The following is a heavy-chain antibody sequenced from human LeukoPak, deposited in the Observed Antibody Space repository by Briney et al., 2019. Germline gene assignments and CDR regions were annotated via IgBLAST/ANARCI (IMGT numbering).Heavy chain of an antibody. D-gene: IGHD1-1*01. J-gene: IGHJ4*02. CDR3: ARDPPGTGHYFDY. CDR1: GFTFSSYS. CDR2: ISSSSSYK. V-gene: IGHV3-21*01. Sequence: PGGSLRLSCAASGFTFSSYSMNWVRQAPGKGLEWVSSISSSSSYKYYADSVKGRFTISRDNAKNSLYLQMNSLRAEDTAVYYCARDPPGTGHYFDYWGQGTLVTVSS.